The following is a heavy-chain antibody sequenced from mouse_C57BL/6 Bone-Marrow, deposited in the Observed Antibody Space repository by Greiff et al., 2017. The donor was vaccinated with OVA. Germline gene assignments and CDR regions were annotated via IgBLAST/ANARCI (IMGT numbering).Heavy chain of an antibody. D-gene: IGHD1-1*01. V-gene: IGHV14-4*01. CDR2: IDPENGDT. Sequence: VQLQQSGAELVRPGASVKLSCTASGFNIKDDYMHWVKQRPEQGLEWIGWIDPENGDTEYASKFQGKATITADTSSNTAYLQLSSLTAEDTAVYYCTRGVITKDDWGQGTTRTVSS. CDR1: GFNIKDDY. CDR3: TRGVITKDD. J-gene: IGHJ2*01.